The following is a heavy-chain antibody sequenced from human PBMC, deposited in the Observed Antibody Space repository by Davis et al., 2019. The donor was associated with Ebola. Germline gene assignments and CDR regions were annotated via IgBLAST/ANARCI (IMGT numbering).Heavy chain of an antibody. D-gene: IGHD2-2*01. Sequence: GESLKISCAASGFTFSDYYMSWIRQAPGKGLEWVSYISSSGSTIYYADSVKGRFTISRDNAKNSLYLQMNSLRAEDTAVNYCATRSEDCSSTSCFYSGYGMDVWGQGTTVTVSS. CDR2: ISSSGSTI. V-gene: IGHV3-11*01. CDR1: GFTFSDYY. J-gene: IGHJ6*02. CDR3: ATRSEDCSSTSCFYSGYGMDV.